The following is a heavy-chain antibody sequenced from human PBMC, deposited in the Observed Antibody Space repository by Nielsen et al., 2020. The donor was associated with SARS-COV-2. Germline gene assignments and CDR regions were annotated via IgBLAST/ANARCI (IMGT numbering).Heavy chain of an antibody. CDR2: INPSGGST. Sequence: WVRQAPGQGLEWMGIINPSGGSTSYAQKFQGRVTMTRDTSTSTVYMELSSLRSEDTAVYYCARGPGSYYDFWSGSLDYNWFDPWAREPWSPSPQ. D-gene: IGHD3-3*01. V-gene: IGHV1-46*01. CDR3: ARGPGSYYDFWSGSLDYNWFDP. J-gene: IGHJ5*02.